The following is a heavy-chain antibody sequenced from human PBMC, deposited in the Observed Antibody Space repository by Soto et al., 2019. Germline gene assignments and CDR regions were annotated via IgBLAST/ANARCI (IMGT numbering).Heavy chain of an antibody. J-gene: IGHJ5*02. V-gene: IGHV3-23*01. CDR1: GSSFSTYG. D-gene: IGHD1-1*01. CDR3: TRWNGYGDL. CDR2: VSGGSGVT. Sequence: EMQLLESGGGLVPPGGFLRLSCVVSGSSFSTYGVTWVRQAPGKGLAWVCGVSGGSGVTHYTDSVKGRFTIPGDDSKNTGYLQMHSLRGEDTAVYYCTRWNGYGDLWGQGTLGTVSS.